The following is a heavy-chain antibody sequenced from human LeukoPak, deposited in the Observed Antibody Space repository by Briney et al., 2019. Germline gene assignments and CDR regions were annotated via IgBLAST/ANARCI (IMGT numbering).Heavy chain of an antibody. CDR1: GGSISSGDYY. V-gene: IGHV4-30-4*08. D-gene: IGHD6-19*01. Sequence: SQTLSLTCTVSGGSISSGDYYWSWIRHPPGRGLEWIGYIYYSGSTYYNPSLKSRVTISVDTSKNQFSLTLSSVTAADTAVYYCARDAGYSSGWVDYWGQGTLVTVSS. CDR2: IYYSGST. CDR3: ARDAGYSSGWVDY. J-gene: IGHJ4*02.